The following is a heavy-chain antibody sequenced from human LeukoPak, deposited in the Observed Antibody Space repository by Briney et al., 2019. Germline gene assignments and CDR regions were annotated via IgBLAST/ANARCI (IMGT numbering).Heavy chain of an antibody. CDR3: ARGTGYSSSWEPDY. Sequence: PSETLSLTCTVSGGSISSYYWSWIRQPPGKGLEWIGYIYYSGSTNYNPSLKSRVTISVDTSKDQFSLKLSSVTAADTAVYYCARGTGYSSSWEPDYWGQGTLVTVSS. D-gene: IGHD6-13*01. CDR1: GGSISSYY. V-gene: IGHV4-59*01. CDR2: IYYSGST. J-gene: IGHJ4*02.